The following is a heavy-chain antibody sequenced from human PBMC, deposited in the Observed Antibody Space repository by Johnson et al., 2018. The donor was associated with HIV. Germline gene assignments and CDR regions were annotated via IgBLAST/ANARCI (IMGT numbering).Heavy chain of an antibody. J-gene: IGHJ3*02. Sequence: VQLVESGGGLVQPGGSLRLSCAASGFTVSSNYMSWVRQAPGKGLEWVSVIYSGGSTYYADSVKGRFTISRDNSKNTLDLQMNSLRTEDTGVYYCAKAFCPGCDAFEIWGQGTLVTVSS. D-gene: IGHD3-3*02. CDR2: IYSGGST. CDR3: AKAFCPGCDAFEI. V-gene: IGHV3-66*01. CDR1: GFTVSSNY.